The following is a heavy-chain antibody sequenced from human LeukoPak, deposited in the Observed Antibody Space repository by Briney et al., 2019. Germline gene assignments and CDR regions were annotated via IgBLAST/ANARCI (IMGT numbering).Heavy chain of an antibody. CDR2: IYHSGST. D-gene: IGHD2/OR15-2a*01. CDR1: GGSFSGYY. J-gene: IGHJ3*02. CDR3: ARNYLRDDAFDI. V-gene: IGHV4-38-2*01. Sequence: SETLSLTCAVYGGSFSGYYWGWIRQPPGKGLEWIGSIYHSGSTYYNPSLKSRVTISVDTSKNQFSLKLSSVTAADTAVYCCARNYLRDDAFDIWGQGTMVTVSS.